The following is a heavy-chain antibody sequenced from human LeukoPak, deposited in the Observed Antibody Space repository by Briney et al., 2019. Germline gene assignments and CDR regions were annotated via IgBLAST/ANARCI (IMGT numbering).Heavy chain of an antibody. J-gene: IGHJ4*02. D-gene: IGHD3-22*01. CDR2: ISSSSSYI. CDR3: ARDLSQDYYDSSGMDY. V-gene: IGHV3-21*01. CDR1: GFTFSSYS. Sequence: GGSLRLSCAASGFTFSSYSMNWVRQAPGKGLEWVSSISSSSSYIYYADSVKGRSTISRDNAKNSLYLQMNSLRAEDTAVYYCARDLSQDYYDSSGMDYWGQGTLVTVSS.